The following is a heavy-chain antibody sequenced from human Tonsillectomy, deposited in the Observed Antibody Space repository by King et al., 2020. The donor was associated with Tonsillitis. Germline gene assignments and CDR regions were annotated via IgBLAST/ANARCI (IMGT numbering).Heavy chain of an antibody. CDR3: ARGRCYGSGSYYNPYYYYGMDV. J-gene: IGHJ6*02. V-gene: IGHV4-59*01. CDR2: IYYSGST. D-gene: IGHD3-10*01. CDR1: GGSISSYY. Sequence: VQLQESGPGLVKPSETLSLTCTVSGGSISSYYWSWIRQPPGKGLEWIGYIYYSGSTNYNPSLKSRVTISVDTSKNQFSLKLSSVTAADTAVYYCARGRCYGSGSYYNPYYYYGMDVWGQGTTVTVSS.